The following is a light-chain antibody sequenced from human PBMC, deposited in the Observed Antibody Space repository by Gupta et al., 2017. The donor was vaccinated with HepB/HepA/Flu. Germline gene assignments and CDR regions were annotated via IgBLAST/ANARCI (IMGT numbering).Light chain of an antibody. CDR2: KGS. J-gene: IGKJ4*01. V-gene: IGKV1-5*03. CDR1: QSIGRW. Sequence: DVQLTQSPSTLSASVGDSVTITCRASQSIGRWLAWYQEKPGRAPKVLVYKGSTLESAVPSRFSGSGFDTEFTLTITSLQPEDFAIDYCQQYKSYPLTFGGGTKVEIK. CDR3: QQYKSYPLT.